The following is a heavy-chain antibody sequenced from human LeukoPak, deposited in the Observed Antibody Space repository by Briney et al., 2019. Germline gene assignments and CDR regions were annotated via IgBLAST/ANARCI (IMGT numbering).Heavy chain of an antibody. Sequence: ASVKVSCKASGYTFSSYYMHWLRQAPGQGLEWMGIIDPSGGSTKYAQKLQGRVTMTRDTSTSTVYMELNSLRSEDTAVYYCARDDSSGPQVYWGQGTLVTVSS. V-gene: IGHV1-46*01. CDR3: ARDDSSGPQVY. CDR2: IDPSGGST. D-gene: IGHD3-22*01. J-gene: IGHJ4*02. CDR1: GYTFSSYY.